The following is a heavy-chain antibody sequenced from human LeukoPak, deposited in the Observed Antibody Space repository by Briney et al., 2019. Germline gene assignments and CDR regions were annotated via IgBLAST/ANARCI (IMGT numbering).Heavy chain of an antibody. D-gene: IGHD3-10*01. CDR1: GVTFTDIW. V-gene: IGHV3-74*01. J-gene: IGHJ4*02. Sequence: GGSLRLSCVVPGVTFTDIWMNWVRQAPGKGLVWVSRVKTDGSGINYGDDVKGRFTISRDNAKNTLYLQMNSLRAEDTGVYYCARQAGSGFDYWGQGSLVTVSS. CDR2: VKTDGSGI. CDR3: ARQAGSGFDY.